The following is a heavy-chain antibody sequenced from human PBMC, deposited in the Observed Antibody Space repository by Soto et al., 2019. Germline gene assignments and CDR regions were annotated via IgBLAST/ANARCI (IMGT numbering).Heavy chain of an antibody. CDR1: GGTFSIYA. Sequence: QVQLVQSGAEVKKPGSSVKVSCKASGGTFSIYAISWVRQAPGQGLEWMGGIIPIFGTANYAKKFQGRATITADESTSTSYMELSSLRSEDTAVYYCARAHSSGYYYSQLGPSDYWGQGTLVTVSS. J-gene: IGHJ4*02. D-gene: IGHD3-22*01. CDR2: IIPIFGTA. V-gene: IGHV1-69*12. CDR3: ARAHSSGYYYSQLGPSDY.